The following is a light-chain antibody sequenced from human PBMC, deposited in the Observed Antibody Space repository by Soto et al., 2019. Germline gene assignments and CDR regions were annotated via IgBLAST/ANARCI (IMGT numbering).Light chain of an antibody. Sequence: DIQMTQSPSTLSASVGDRVTITCRASQSLNSLLAWYQQKPGRAPKLLIYDASTLESGVPSRFSGSGSGTEVNLTICSLQTDDFATYYCQQYNSYSSWTFGQGTKVEIK. CDR2: DAS. J-gene: IGKJ1*01. CDR1: QSLNSL. CDR3: QQYNSYSSWT. V-gene: IGKV1-5*01.